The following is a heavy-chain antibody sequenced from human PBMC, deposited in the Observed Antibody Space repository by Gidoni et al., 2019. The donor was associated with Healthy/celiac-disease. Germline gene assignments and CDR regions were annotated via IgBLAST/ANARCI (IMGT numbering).Heavy chain of an antibody. J-gene: IGHJ4*02. D-gene: IGHD6-13*01. Sequence: QLQLQESGPGLVKPSEPLSLTFTVSGCSISSSSYYWGWIRQPPGKGLEWIGSSYYSGSTYSNPSLKSLVTISVDTSKNQFSLKLSSVTAADTAVYYCARQPGYSSSWYYFDYWGQGTLVTVSS. CDR1: GCSISSSSYY. V-gene: IGHV4-39*01. CDR2: SYYSGST. CDR3: ARQPGYSSSWYYFDY.